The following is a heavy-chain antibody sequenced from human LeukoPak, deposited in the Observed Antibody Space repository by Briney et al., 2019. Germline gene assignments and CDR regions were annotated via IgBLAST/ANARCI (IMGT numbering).Heavy chain of an antibody. Sequence: GGXLRLSCVVSGLTFSSYAMSWVRQAPGKGLDWVSAISASGGSTYYADSVKGRFTISRDNSKNTVYLQLNSLRGEDTAIYYCAPNCNLDYWGQGSLVTVSS. V-gene: IGHV3-23*01. CDR1: GLTFSSYA. CDR2: ISASGGST. D-gene: IGHD1-1*01. J-gene: IGHJ4*02. CDR3: APNCNLDY.